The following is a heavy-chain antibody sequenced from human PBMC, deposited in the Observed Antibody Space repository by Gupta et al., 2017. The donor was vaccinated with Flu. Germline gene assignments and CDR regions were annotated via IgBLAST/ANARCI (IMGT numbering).Heavy chain of an antibody. CDR2: IYWDGDE. D-gene: IGHD6-13*01. V-gene: IGHV2-5*02. CDR3: ARSEASSRNWSRYWYSDV. CDR1: GFSLRTSGVG. J-gene: IGHJ2*01. Sequence: QITLEESGPMLVKPTETLTLTCKFSGFSLRTSGVGVGWVRQAPGKAPEWLALIYWDGDERFSALLKSRFTITKDTSRNQVVLMSTNVDPADTATYFCARSEASSRNWSRYWYSDVWGRGIPVTV.